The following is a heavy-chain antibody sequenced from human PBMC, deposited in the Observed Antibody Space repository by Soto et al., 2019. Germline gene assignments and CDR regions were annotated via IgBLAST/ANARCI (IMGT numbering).Heavy chain of an antibody. J-gene: IGHJ5*02. Sequence: SETLSLTCTVSGVSITSYFWSWIRQTPGKGLDWIGSISFSGATYSNPSLKGRAALSVDTSENHLSLTLNSVTSADTAVYLIWFDPWGQGTPVTVSS. CDR1: GVSITSYF. CDR2: ISFSGAT. CDR3: WFDP. V-gene: IGHV4-59*01.